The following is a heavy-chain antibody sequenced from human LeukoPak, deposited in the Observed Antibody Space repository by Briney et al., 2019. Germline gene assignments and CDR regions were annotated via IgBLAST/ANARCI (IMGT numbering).Heavy chain of an antibody. Sequence: ASVKVSCKASGYTFTSYAVHWVRQAPGQRLEWMGWINAGNGNTKYSQKFQGRVTITRDTSASTAYMELSSLRSEDTAVYYCARTRSDYYDSSGYFDYWGQGTLVTVSP. J-gene: IGHJ4*02. CDR3: ARTRSDYYDSSGYFDY. D-gene: IGHD3-22*01. CDR1: GYTFTSYA. V-gene: IGHV1-3*01. CDR2: INAGNGNT.